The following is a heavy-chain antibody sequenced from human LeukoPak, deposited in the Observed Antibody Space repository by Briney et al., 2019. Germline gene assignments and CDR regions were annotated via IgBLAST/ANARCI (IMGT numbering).Heavy chain of an antibody. D-gene: IGHD3-10*01. J-gene: IGHJ4*02. CDR1: GGSISSGSYY. Sequence: ASETLSLTCTVSGGSISSGSYYWSWIRQPAGKGLEWIGRIYTSGSTNYNPSLKSRVTISVDTSKNQFSLKLSSVTAADTAVYYCARYSALLWFGEFGGFDYWGQGTLVTVSS. CDR2: IYTSGST. CDR3: ARYSALLWFGEFGGFDY. V-gene: IGHV4-61*02.